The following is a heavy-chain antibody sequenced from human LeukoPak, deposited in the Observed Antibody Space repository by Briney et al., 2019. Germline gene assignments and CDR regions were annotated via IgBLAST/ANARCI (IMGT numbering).Heavy chain of an antibody. V-gene: IGHV3-23*01. D-gene: IGHD2-8*02. Sequence: HPGGSLRLSCVGSGFTFSAYGMSWVRQAPGKGLESVSSISGSDGATSYADSVKGRFTISRDNSKNTLYLQMNSLRAEGTAVYYCAKDMRGVVLVPRAYYFDSWGQGTLVTVSS. J-gene: IGHJ4*02. CDR1: GFTFSAYG. CDR3: AKDMRGVVLVPRAYYFDS. CDR2: ISGSDGAT.